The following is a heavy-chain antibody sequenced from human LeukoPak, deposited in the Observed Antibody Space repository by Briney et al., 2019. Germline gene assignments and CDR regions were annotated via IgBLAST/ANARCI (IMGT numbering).Heavy chain of an antibody. V-gene: IGHV3-7*01. CDR1: GFTFSSYW. CDR2: IKGDGSEK. J-gene: IGHJ4*02. D-gene: IGHD3-10*01. Sequence: GGSLRLSCAASGFTFSSYWISCGRQAPGRGLEWVANIKGDGSEKYYVDSVKGRFTISRDNAKNSLYLQMNSLRAEDTAVYYCATSRDVSLWFGELYWGQGTLVTVSS. CDR3: ATSRDVSLWFGELY.